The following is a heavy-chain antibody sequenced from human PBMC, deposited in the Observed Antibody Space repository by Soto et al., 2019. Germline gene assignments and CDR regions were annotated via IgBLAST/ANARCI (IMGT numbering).Heavy chain of an antibody. CDR2: IDPSDSYT. CDR3: ARLNWNSRIRGYYYYYGMDV. Sequence: GESLKISCKGSGYSFTSYWISWVRQMPGKGLEWVGRIDPSDSYTNYSPSFQGHVTISADKSISTAYLQWSSLKASDTAMYYCARLNWNSRIRGYYYYYGMDVWGQGTTVTVSS. V-gene: IGHV5-10-1*01. CDR1: GYSFTSYW. J-gene: IGHJ6*02. D-gene: IGHD1-7*01.